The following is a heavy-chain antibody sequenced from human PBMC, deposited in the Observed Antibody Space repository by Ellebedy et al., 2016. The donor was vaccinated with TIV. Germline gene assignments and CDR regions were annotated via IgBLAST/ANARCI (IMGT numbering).Heavy chain of an antibody. CDR1: GFMFSLYS. CDR2: ISVNSHTV. J-gene: IGHJ4*02. D-gene: IGHD4-11*01. V-gene: IGHV3-48*01. CDR3: ARDSNTWDLDY. Sequence: GESLKISCTASGFMFSLYSMTWVRQAPGKGLEWIAFISVNSHTVYYADSVKGRFTVSRDKDRNSLYLQMNILRGEDTAVYYCARDSNTWDLDYWGQGTLVTVSS.